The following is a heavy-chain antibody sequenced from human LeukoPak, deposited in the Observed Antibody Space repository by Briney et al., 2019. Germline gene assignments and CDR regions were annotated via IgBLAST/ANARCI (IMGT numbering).Heavy chain of an antibody. CDR2: IVVGSGNT. J-gene: IGHJ5*02. Sequence: SVKVSCKASGFTFTSSAMQWVRQARGQRLEWIGWIVVGSGNTNYAQKLQERVTITRDMSTSTAYMELSSLRSEDTAVYYCAAGVYDYVWGGYRPIRFDPWGQGTLVTVSS. CDR1: GFTFTSSA. CDR3: AAGVYDYVWGGYRPIRFDP. D-gene: IGHD3-16*02. V-gene: IGHV1-58*02.